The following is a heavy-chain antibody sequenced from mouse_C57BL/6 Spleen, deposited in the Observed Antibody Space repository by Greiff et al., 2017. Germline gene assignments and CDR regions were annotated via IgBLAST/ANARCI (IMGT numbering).Heavy chain of an antibody. Sequence: EVKLVESGPELVKPGASVKISCKASGYSFTGYYMHWVKQSHGNILDWIGYIYPYHGVSSYNQKFKGKATLTVDKSSSTAYMERRSLTSEDSAVYYCARCPYYYDYGTYAMDDWGQGTSVTVSS. V-gene: IGHV1-31*01. CDR2: IYPYHGVS. CDR1: GYSFTGYY. J-gene: IGHJ4*01. D-gene: IGHD2-4*01. CDR3: ARCPYYYDYGTYAMDD.